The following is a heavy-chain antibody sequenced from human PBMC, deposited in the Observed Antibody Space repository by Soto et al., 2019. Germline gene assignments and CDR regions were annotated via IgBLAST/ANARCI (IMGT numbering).Heavy chain of an antibody. D-gene: IGHD6-13*01. J-gene: IGHJ6*02. V-gene: IGHV1-46*01. CDR2: INPSGGST. Sequence: GASVKVSCKASGYTFTSYYMHWVRQAPGQGLEWMGIINPSGGSTSYAQKFQGRVTMTRDTSTSTVYMELSSLRSEDTAVYYCAREIHSSSSTRPLSYYYGMDVWGQGTTVTVSS. CDR3: AREIHSSSSTRPLSYYYGMDV. CDR1: GYTFTSYY.